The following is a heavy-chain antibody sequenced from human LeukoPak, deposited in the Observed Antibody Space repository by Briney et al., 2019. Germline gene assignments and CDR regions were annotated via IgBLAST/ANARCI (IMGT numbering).Heavy chain of an antibody. CDR2: IYTSGST. Sequence: SQTLSLTCTVSGGSISSGSYYWSWIRQPAGKGLEWIGRIYTSGSTNYNPSLKSRVTISVDTSKNQFSLKLSSVTAADTAVYYCARAFHCSSTSCYTRGLDYWGQGMLVTVS. CDR1: GGSISSGSYY. CDR3: ARAFHCSSTSCYTRGLDY. J-gene: IGHJ4*02. D-gene: IGHD2-2*02. V-gene: IGHV4-61*02.